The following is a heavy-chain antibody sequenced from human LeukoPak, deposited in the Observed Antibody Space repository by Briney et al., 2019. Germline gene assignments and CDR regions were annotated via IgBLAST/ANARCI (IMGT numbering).Heavy chain of an antibody. V-gene: IGHV4-39*01. D-gene: IGHD3-3*01. CDR1: GGSISSSSYY. J-gene: IGHJ5*02. CDR2: IHYIGST. Sequence: PSETLSLTCTVSGGSISSSSYYWGWIRQPPGKGLEWIGNIHYIGSTYYNPSLKSRVTISVDTSTDQFSLKLSSVTAADTAVYYCARTIFGVVIPWGQGTLVTVSS. CDR3: ARTIFGVVIP.